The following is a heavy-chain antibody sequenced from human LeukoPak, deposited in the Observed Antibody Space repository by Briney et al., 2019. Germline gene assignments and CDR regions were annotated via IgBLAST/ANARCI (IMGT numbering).Heavy chain of an antibody. J-gene: IGHJ6*02. Sequence: SQTLSLTCAISGDSVSSNSAAWNWIRQSPSRGLEWLGRTYYRSKWYNDYAVSVKSRITINPDTSKNQFSLQLNSVTPEDTAVYYCARDHYGSGRGYPRSYYYYGMDVRGQGTTVTVSS. CDR1: GDSVSSNSAA. D-gene: IGHD3-10*01. V-gene: IGHV6-1*01. CDR3: ARDHYGSGRGYPRSYYYYGMDV. CDR2: TYYRSKWYN.